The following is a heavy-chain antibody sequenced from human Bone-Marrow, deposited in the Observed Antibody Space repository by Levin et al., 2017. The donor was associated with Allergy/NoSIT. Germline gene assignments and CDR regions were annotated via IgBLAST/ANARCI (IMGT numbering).Heavy chain of an antibody. Sequence: GESLKISCKASGYTFTGYYMHWVRQAPGQGLEWMGWINPNSGGTNYAQKFQGRVTMTRDTSISTAYMELSRLRSDDTAVYYCARRLERNIAVAGYWGQGTLVTVSS. D-gene: IGHD6-19*01. CDR2: INPNSGGT. J-gene: IGHJ4*02. CDR1: GYTFTGYY. V-gene: IGHV1-2*02. CDR3: ARRLERNIAVAGY.